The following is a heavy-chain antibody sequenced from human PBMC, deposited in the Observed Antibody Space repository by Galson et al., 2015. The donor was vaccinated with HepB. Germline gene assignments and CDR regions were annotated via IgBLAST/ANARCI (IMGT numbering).Heavy chain of an antibody. CDR3: AQGDSGTPLLV. J-gene: IGHJ4*02. CDR2: ISPNGRNT. D-gene: IGHD6-13*01. CDR1: GFTFSSYG. Sequence: SLRLSCAAFGFTFSSYGMTWVRQAPGKGLEWVSSISPNGRNTNYADSVKGRFTISRDNSKNTVYLQMNGLRAEDTALYYCAQGDSGTPLLVWGQGALVTVSS. V-gene: IGHV3-23*01.